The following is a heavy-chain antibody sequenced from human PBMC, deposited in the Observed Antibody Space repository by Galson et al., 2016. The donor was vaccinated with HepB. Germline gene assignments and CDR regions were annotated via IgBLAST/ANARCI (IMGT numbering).Heavy chain of an antibody. J-gene: IGHJ6*02. CDR2: IIPIFGTA. CDR3: ARDYPFGYCSSTSCYSYGMDV. Sequence: SVKVSCKASGGTFSSYAISWVRQAPGQGLEWMGGIIPIFGTANYAQKFQGRVTITADESTSTAYMELSSLRSEDTAVYYCARDYPFGYCSSTSCYSYGMDVWGQGTTVTVSS. V-gene: IGHV1-69*13. CDR1: GGTFSSYA. D-gene: IGHD2-2*01.